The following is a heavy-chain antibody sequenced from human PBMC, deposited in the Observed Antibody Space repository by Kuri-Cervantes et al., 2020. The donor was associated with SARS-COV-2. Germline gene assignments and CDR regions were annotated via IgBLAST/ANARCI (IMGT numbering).Heavy chain of an antibody. J-gene: IGHJ3*02. CDR1: GFTFSSYG. Sequence: GGSLRLSCAASGFTFSSYGMHWVRQAPGKGLEWVAFIRYDGSNKYYADSVKGRFTISRGNSKNTLYLQMNSLRAEDTAVYYCAKVDYCSGGSCYPGGAFDIWGQGTMVTVSS. CDR2: IRYDGSNK. CDR3: AKVDYCSGGSCYPGGAFDI. V-gene: IGHV3-30*02. D-gene: IGHD2-15*01.